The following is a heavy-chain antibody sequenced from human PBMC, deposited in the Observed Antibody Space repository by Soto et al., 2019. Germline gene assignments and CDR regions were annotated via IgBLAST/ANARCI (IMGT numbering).Heavy chain of an antibody. V-gene: IGHV4-34*01. CDR3: ARGRARSIAARHYYYYGMDV. J-gene: IGHJ6*02. Sequence: PSETLSLTCAVYGGSFSGYYWSWIRQPPGKGLEWIGEINHSGSTNYNPSLKSRVTISVDTSKNQFSLKLSSVTAADTAVYYCARGRARSIAARHYYYYGMDVWGQGTTVTVSS. CDR2: INHSGST. CDR1: GGSFSGYY. D-gene: IGHD6-6*01.